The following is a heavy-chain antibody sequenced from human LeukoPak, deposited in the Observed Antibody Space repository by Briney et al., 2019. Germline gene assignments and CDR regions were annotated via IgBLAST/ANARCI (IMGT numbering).Heavy chain of an antibody. V-gene: IGHV4-34*01. D-gene: IGHD3-3*01. CDR2: INHSGST. CDR3: ARLPITKRALDV. Sequence: SETLSLTCAVYGGSFSGYYWSWIRQPPGKGLEWIGEINHSGSTNYNPSLKSRVTISVDTSKNQFSLKLISVTAADTAVYYCARLPITKRALDVWGQGIPVTVSS. CDR1: GGSFSGYY. J-gene: IGHJ6*02.